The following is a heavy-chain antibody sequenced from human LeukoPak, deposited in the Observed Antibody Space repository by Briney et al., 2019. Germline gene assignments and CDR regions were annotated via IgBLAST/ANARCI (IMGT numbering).Heavy chain of an antibody. CDR3: ANLCSSTSCIGFDN. D-gene: IGHD2-2*01. V-gene: IGHV3-23*01. Sequence: GGSLRLSCAASGFTFSSYAKSWVRQAPGKGLEWVSAISGSGGSTYYADSVKGRFTISRDNSKNTLYLQMNSLRAEDTAVYYCANLCSSTSCIGFDNWGQGTLVTVSS. CDR1: GFTFSSYA. J-gene: IGHJ4*02. CDR2: ISGSGGST.